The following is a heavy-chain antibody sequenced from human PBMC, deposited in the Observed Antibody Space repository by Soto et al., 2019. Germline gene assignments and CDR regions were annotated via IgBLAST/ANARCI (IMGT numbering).Heavy chain of an antibody. CDR2: IYYSGST. Sequence: SETLSLTCTVSGGSVSSGSYYWSWIRQPPGKGLEWIGYIYYSGSTNYNPSLTNRVTISVVTSKNQFSLKLSSVTAADTAVYYSASVYSGYGLRDYWGQGTLVTVSS. CDR3: ASVYSGYGLRDY. J-gene: IGHJ4*02. CDR1: GGSVSSGSYY. D-gene: IGHD5-12*01. V-gene: IGHV4-61*01.